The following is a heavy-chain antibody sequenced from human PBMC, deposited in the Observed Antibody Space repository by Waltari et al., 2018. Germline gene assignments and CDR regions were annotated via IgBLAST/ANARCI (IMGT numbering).Heavy chain of an antibody. D-gene: IGHD3-22*01. V-gene: IGHV3-23*01. CDR3: AKEGWGDSSGYYYDGWGY. CDR1: GFTFSSYA. CDR2: ISGSGGST. J-gene: IGHJ4*02. Sequence: EVQLLESGGGLVQPGGSLRLSCAASGFTFSSYAMSWVRQATGKGLEWVSAISGSGGSTYYADSVKGRFTISRDNSKNTLYLQMNSRRAEDTAVYYCAKEGWGDSSGYYYDGWGYWGQGTLVTVSS.